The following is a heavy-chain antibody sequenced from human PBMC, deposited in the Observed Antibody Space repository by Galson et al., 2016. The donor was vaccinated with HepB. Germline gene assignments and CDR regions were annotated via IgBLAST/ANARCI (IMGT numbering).Heavy chain of an antibody. CDR2: IYQTGTA. D-gene: IGHD1-1*01. J-gene: IGHJ4*02. CDR3: ARGTLGTTATMAFAY. Sequence: SETLSLTCAVSGASISNDYWWSWVRQSPEKGFEWLGEIYQTGTANYNPSFTRRATISVATSKNQISLRLYSVTAADTAVYYCARGTLGTTATMAFAYWGQGTLVSVSS. V-gene: IGHV4-4*02. CDR1: GASISNDYW.